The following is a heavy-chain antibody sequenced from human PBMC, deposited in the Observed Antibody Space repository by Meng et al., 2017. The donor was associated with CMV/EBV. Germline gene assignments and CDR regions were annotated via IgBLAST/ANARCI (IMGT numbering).Heavy chain of an antibody. Sequence: SGYTFTSYGLSWVQQAPGQVLDYMAWISAYNGNTTSSPPLPLPFPLTTDTSTSTAYMELRSLRSDDTAVYYCARGTMVRGVIIAHPNWGQGTLVTVSS. CDR1: GYTFTSYG. CDR2: ISAYNGNT. CDR3: ARGTMVRGVIIAHPN. J-gene: IGHJ4*02. V-gene: IGHV1-18*01. D-gene: IGHD3-10*01.